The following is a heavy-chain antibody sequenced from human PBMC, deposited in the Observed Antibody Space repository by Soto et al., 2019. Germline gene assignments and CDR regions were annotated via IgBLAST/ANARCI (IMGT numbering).Heavy chain of an antibody. CDR3: AAVDGYCSSTSCYSYYYGMDV. Sequence: SVKVSCKASGFTFTSSAMQWVRQARGQRLEWIGWIVVGSGNTNYAQKFQERVTITRDMSTSTAYMELSSLRSEDTAVYYCAAVDGYCSSTSCYSYYYGMDVWGQGTTVTVSS. V-gene: IGHV1-58*02. CDR2: IVVGSGNT. D-gene: IGHD2-2*01. J-gene: IGHJ6*02. CDR1: GFTFTSSA.